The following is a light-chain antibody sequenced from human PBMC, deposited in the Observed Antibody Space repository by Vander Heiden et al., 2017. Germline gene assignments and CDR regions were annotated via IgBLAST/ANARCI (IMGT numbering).Light chain of an antibody. J-gene: IGLJ2*01. CDR3: LLSYSGSRPVV. V-gene: IGLV7-46*01. Sequence: HAVVTQEPSLTVFPGGTVTLTCASSTGAVTSSHYPYWFQQRPGQAPRTLIYDTNKKHSWTPARFSGSLLGGKAALTLSGAQPEDEAEYYCLLSYSGSRPVVFGGGTKLTVL. CDR1: TGAVTSSHY. CDR2: DTN.